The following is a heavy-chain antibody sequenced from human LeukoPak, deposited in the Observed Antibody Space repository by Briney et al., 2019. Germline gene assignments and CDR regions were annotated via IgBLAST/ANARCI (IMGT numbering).Heavy chain of an antibody. D-gene: IGHD4-17*01. CDR2: IYYSGST. Sequence: SETLSLTCTVSGGSISSYYWSWIRQPPGKGLEWIGYIYYSGSTNYNPSLKSRVTISVDTSKNQFSLKLSSVTAADTAVYYCASGFGDYTYFDYWGQGTLVTVSS. J-gene: IGHJ4*02. CDR3: ASGFGDYTYFDY. CDR1: GGSISSYY. V-gene: IGHV4-59*01.